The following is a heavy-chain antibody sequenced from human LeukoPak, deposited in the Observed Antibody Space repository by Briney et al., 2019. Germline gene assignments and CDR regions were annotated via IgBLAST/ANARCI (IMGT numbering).Heavy chain of an antibody. J-gene: IGHJ4*02. CDR3: ARGGPGYYLDY. CDR1: GFAFSSFS. Sequence: GGSLRLSCAASGFAFSSFSMNWVRQATGKGLEWVSTIGTAGDTYYPGSVKGRFTISRENAKNSLYLQMNILKAGDTAVYYCARGGPGYYLDYWGQGTLVTVSP. V-gene: IGHV3-13*01. CDR2: IGTAGDT.